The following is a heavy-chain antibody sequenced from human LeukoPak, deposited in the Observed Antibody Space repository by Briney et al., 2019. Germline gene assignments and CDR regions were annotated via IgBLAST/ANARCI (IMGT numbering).Heavy chain of an antibody. J-gene: IGHJ3*02. V-gene: IGHV4/OR15-8*02. CDR3: AHINWQTHSGFDS. Sequence: SETLSLTCAISGGSITTTSWWTWVRPPPGTGLEWIAEIHRSGSTNYNPSLKSRVSISIDKSKNQFSLKLTSVTAADTAVYYCAHINWQTHSGFDSWGHGTLVTVSS. CDR2: IHRSGST. CDR1: GGSITTTSW. D-gene: IGHD1-20*01.